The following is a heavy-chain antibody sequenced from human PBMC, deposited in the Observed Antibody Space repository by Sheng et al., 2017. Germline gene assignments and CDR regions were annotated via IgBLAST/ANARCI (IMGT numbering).Heavy chain of an antibody. J-gene: IGHJ5*01. CDR1: GGSINSGSY. V-gene: IGHV4-31*03. CDR3: ARGSGYSYDRYWFDS. CDR2: IYYSGTT. D-gene: IGHD5-18*01. Sequence: QVRLQESGPRLVKPSQTLSLTCNVSGGSINSGSYWSWIRQVPGKGLQWIGYIYYSGTTLYNPSLKSGVTISIDTSKNHFALELTSVTVADTAIYYCARGSGYSYDRYWFDSWGQGTLVTVSS.